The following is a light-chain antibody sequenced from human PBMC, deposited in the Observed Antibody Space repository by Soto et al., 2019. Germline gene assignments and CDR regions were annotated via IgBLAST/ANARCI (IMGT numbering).Light chain of an antibody. CDR1: TGAVTSGHY. CDR2: DTS. J-gene: IGLJ2*01. Sequence: QAVVTQEPSLTVSPGGTVTLTCGSSTGAVTSGHYPYWFQQKPGQAPRTLIYDTSNKHSWTPARFSGSLLGGKAALTLSGAQPEDEAEYYCLLSYSGPHVGFGGGTKLTVL. CDR3: LLSYSGPHVG. V-gene: IGLV7-46*01.